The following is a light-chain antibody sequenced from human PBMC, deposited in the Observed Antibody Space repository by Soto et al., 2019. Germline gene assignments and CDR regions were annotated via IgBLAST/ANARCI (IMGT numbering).Light chain of an antibody. V-gene: IGLV1-40*01. CDR3: QSYDSSLSGYV. CDR1: SSNIGAGYD. CDR2: GNS. Sequence: QSVLTQPPSVSGAPGQRVTISCTGSSSNIGAGYDVHWYQQLPGTAPKLLIYGNSNRPSGFPDRFSGSKSGTSASLAITGLQAEDEADYYCQSYDSSLSGYVFGTGNKLTVL. J-gene: IGLJ1*01.